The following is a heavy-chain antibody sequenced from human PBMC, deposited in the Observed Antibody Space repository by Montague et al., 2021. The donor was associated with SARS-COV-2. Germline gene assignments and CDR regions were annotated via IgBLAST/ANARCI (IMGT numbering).Heavy chain of an antibody. V-gene: IGHV3-30-3*01. Sequence: SLRLSCAASGFTLTSGFSFSYSTMHWVRQAPGKGLEWVAVISYDGTKEYWADSVKGRFTISRDNSKNTLYLQMNGLRTEDTAVCYCARESDSSAYYAFDVWGQGTMVTVSS. CDR3: ARESDSSAYYAFDV. D-gene: IGHD3-22*01. CDR1: GFTLTSGFSFSYST. J-gene: IGHJ3*01. CDR2: ISYDGTKE.